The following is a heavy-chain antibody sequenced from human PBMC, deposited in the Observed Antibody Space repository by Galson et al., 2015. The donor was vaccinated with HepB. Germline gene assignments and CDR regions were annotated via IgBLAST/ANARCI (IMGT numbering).Heavy chain of an antibody. J-gene: IGHJ4*02. Sequence: SLRLSCAASGFTFSPYGMTWVRQAPGKGLEWVSTIGSGDRKFYPDSLKGRFTISRDNDKNSVYLQMTGLSAEDTAVYYCARDSASWSRDYWGQGTLVTVSS. CDR1: GFTFSPYG. V-gene: IGHV3-69-1*02. D-gene: IGHD6-19*01. CDR2: IGSGDRK. CDR3: ARDSASWSRDY.